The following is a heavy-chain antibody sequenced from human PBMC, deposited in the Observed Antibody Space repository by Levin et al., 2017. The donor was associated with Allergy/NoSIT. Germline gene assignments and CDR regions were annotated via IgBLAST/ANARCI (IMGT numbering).Heavy chain of an antibody. Sequence: GESLKISCKTSGFPSSGHVLSWFRQAPGKGLEWVGFIRSEAYGGTKEYAASVKGRFTVSRDDSKSIAYLQMDSLKTEDTAMYYCATFKSVAGEYWGQGTQVTVSS. CDR2: IRSEAYGGTK. V-gene: IGHV3-49*03. J-gene: IGHJ4*02. CDR1: GFPSSGHV. CDR3: ATFKSVAGEY. D-gene: IGHD6-19*01.